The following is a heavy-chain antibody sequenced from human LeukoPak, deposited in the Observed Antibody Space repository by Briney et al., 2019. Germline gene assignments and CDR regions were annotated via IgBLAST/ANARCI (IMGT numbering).Heavy chain of an antibody. CDR1: GGSISSYY. CDR3: ASLSSGSAFDM. CDR2: MYTSGST. V-gene: IGHV4-4*07. D-gene: IGHD3-22*01. Sequence: SETLSLTCSVPGGSISSYYWSWIRQPAGKGLEWIGRMYTSGSTNYNPSLKSRVTMSLDTSKNQFSLQLSSATAADTAVYYCASLSSGSAFDMWGQGTMVTVSS. J-gene: IGHJ3*02.